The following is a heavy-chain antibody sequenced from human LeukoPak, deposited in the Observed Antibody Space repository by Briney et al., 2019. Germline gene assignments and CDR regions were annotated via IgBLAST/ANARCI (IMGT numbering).Heavy chain of an antibody. Sequence: GSLRLSCAASGFTFSSYEMNWVRQAPGKGLEYVSAISSNGGSTYYASSVKGRFTISRDNSKNTLYLQMGSLRTEDTAVYYCARVAARVSLDYWGQGTLVTVSS. CDR3: ARVAARVSLDY. CDR1: GFTFSSYE. V-gene: IGHV3-64*01. J-gene: IGHJ4*02. D-gene: IGHD2-15*01. CDR2: ISSNGGST.